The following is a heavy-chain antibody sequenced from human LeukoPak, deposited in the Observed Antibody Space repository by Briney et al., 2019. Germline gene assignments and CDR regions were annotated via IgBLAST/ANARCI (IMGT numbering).Heavy chain of an antibody. Sequence: SETLSLTCTVSGGSISSYYWSWIRQPPGKGLEWIGYIYYSGSTNYNPSLKSRVTISADTSKNQFSLKLSSLTAADTAVYYCARGTYGSSWQLEHFDYWGQGTLVTVSS. CDR3: ARGTYGSSWQLEHFDY. D-gene: IGHD6-13*01. CDR2: IYYSGST. J-gene: IGHJ4*02. V-gene: IGHV4-59*01. CDR1: GGSISSYY.